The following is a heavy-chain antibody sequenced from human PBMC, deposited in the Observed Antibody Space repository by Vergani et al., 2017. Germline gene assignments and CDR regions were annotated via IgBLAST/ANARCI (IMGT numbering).Heavy chain of an antibody. CDR3: ARVMYRDEASTGYRLEGMDI. V-gene: IGHV4-59*13. D-gene: IGHD3-9*01. CDR1: GGSFNTYY. CDR2: IYSTGST. Sequence: QVQLEESGPGLVKPSETLSLTCTVSGGSFNTYYWSWIRQSPGEGLEWIGYIYSTGSTNYNRSLNSRVTMSVDTSKNQFSLKLRSVTPADTAVYFCARVMYRDEASTGYRLEGMDIWGQGTTVTISS. J-gene: IGHJ6*02.